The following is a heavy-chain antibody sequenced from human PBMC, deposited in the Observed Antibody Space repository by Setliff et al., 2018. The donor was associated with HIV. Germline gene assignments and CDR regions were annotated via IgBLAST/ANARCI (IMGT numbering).Heavy chain of an antibody. J-gene: IGHJ6*03. V-gene: IGHV1-18*01. Sequence: ASVKVSCKASGYNFPSNGISWVRQAPGQGLEWMGRISASKGNTKYTQDMQGRVAMTTGTSTSTVSMELRSLRSDDTAVYYCARDQGVWSGFTYNYYMDVWGKGSTVTV. CDR3: ARDQGVWSGFTYNYYMDV. CDR2: ISASKGNT. CDR1: GYNFPSNG. D-gene: IGHD3-3*01.